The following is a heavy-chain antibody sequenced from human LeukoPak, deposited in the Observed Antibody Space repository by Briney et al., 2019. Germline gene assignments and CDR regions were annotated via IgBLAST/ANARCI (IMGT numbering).Heavy chain of an antibody. CDR1: GYTFTSYD. J-gene: IGHJ4*02. CDR2: MNPNSGNT. V-gene: IGHV1-8*03. D-gene: IGHD3-3*01. CDR3: ARDYDFWSGYSMYGY. Sequence: ASVKVSCKASGYTFTSYDINCVRQATGQGLEWMGWMNPNSGNTGYSQKFQGRVTITRNTSISTAYRELSSLRSEDTAVYYCARDYDFWSGYSMYGYWGQGTLVTVSS.